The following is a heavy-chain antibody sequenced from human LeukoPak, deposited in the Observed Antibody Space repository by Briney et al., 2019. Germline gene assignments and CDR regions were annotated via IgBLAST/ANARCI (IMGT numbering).Heavy chain of an antibody. CDR3: ARKRPESPPHFDY. V-gene: IGHV1-69*13. CDR1: GGTFSSYA. Sequence: ASVKVSCKASGGTFSSYAISWVRQAPGQGLEWMGGIIPIFGTANYAQKFQGRVTITADESTSTAYMELSSLRSEDTAVYYCARKRPESPPHFDYWGQGTLVTVSS. CDR2: IIPIFGTA. J-gene: IGHJ4*02. D-gene: IGHD1-14*01.